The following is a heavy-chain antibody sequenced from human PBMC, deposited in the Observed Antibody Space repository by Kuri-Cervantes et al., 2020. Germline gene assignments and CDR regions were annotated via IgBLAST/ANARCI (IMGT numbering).Heavy chain of an antibody. CDR3: ARVAGSGSYSKGDDAFDI. D-gene: IGHD3-10*01. CDR2: IYYSGST. Sequence: SETLSLTCTVSGGSISSSSYYWGWIRQPPGKGLEWIGSIYYSGSTYYNPSLKSRVTISVDTSKNQFSLKLSPVTAADTAVYYCARVAGSGSYSKGDDAFDIWGQGTMVTVSS. CDR1: GGSISSSSYY. V-gene: IGHV4-39*07. J-gene: IGHJ3*02.